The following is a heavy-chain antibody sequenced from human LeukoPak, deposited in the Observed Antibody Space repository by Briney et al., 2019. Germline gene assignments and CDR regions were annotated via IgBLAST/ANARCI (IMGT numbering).Heavy chain of an antibody. V-gene: IGHV4-31*03. CDR2: IYYSGST. CDR1: GGSISSGGYY. CDR3: ATVTHYYYYGMDV. D-gene: IGHD4-17*01. Sequence: SQTLSLTCTVSGGSISSGGYYWNWIRQHPGKGLEWIGYIYYSGSTYYNPSLKSRVTISVDTSKNQFSLKLSSVTAADTAVYYCATVTHYYYYGMDVWGQGTTVTVSS. J-gene: IGHJ6*02.